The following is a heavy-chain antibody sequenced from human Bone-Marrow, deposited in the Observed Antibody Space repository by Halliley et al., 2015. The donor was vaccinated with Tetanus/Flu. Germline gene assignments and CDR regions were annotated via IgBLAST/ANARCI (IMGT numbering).Heavy chain of an antibody. J-gene: IGHJ6*02. CDR3: ARGTSMDV. V-gene: IGHV4-59*01. Sequence: PGKGLEWVGYIYDSVSTNYNPSLKSRVTISVDMSNNQFSLKLPSVTVADTAVYYCARGTSMDVWGQGTTVTVSS. CDR2: IYDSVST.